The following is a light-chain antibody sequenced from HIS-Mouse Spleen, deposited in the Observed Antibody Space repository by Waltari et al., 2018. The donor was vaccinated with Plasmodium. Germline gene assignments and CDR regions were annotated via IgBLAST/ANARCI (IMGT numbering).Light chain of an antibody. J-gene: IGLJ3*02. CDR3: YSTDSSGNHRV. CDR1: ALPKKY. V-gene: IGLV3-10*01. Sequence: SYELTQPPSVSVSPGQTARITCSGDALPKKYAYWYQKKSGQAPVLVIYEDSKRPSGIPERFSGSSSGTMATLTISGAQVEDEADYYGYSTDSSGNHRVFGGGTKLTVL. CDR2: EDS.